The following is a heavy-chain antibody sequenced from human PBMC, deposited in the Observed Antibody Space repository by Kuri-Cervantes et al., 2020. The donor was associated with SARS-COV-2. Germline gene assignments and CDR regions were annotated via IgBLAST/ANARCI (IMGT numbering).Heavy chain of an antibody. D-gene: IGHD5-18*01. J-gene: IGHJ6*02. CDR2: INHSGST. CDR3: AREGYSYGLLCYYYYYGMDV. CDR1: GGSFSGYC. V-gene: IGHV4-34*01. Sequence: GSLRLSCAVYGGSFSGYCWSWIRQPPGKGLEWIGEINHSGSTNYNPSLKSRVTISVDTSKNQFSLKLSYVTAADTAVYYCAREGYSYGLLCYYYYYGMDVWGQGTTVTVSS.